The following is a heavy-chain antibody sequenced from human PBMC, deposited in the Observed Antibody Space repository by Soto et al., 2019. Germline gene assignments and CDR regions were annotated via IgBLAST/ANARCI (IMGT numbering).Heavy chain of an antibody. CDR3: TRVLLHNSGYYFDY. CDR1: GGSISSGGYY. J-gene: IGHJ4*02. Sequence: PSETLSLTCTVSGGSISSGGYYWNWIRQHPGKGLEWIGYIYYSGSTYYNPSLKSRVTISVDTSKNQFSLKLSSVTAADTAVYYCTRVLLHNSGYYFDYWGRGTLVTVSS. D-gene: IGHD6-19*01. CDR2: IYYSGST. V-gene: IGHV4-31*03.